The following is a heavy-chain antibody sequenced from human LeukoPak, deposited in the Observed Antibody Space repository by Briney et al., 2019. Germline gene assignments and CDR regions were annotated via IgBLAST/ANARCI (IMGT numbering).Heavy chain of an antibody. Sequence: GGSLRLSCTASGFTFDDYAMSWFRQAPGKGLEWVGFIRSKAFGGATEYAASMKGRFTISRDDSKSVASLQMNSLRAEDTAVYYCAKEQGSGSRLPDYWGQGTLVTVSS. J-gene: IGHJ4*02. CDR2: IRSKAFGGAT. V-gene: IGHV3-49*03. CDR3: AKEQGSGSRLPDY. D-gene: IGHD3-10*01. CDR1: GFTFDDYA.